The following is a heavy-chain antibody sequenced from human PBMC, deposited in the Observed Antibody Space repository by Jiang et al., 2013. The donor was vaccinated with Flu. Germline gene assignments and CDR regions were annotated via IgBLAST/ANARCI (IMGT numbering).Heavy chain of an antibody. J-gene: IGHJ6*02. D-gene: IGHD6-13*01. Sequence: SGYTFTSYYMHWVRQAPGQGLEWMGIINPSGGSTSYAQKFQGRVTMTRDTSTSTVYMELSSLRSEDTAVYYCARDYAYSSSWYGHYYYGMDVWGQGTTVTVSS. CDR2: INPSGGST. V-gene: IGHV1-46*01. CDR1: GYTFTSYY. CDR3: ARDYAYSSSWYGHYYYGMDV.